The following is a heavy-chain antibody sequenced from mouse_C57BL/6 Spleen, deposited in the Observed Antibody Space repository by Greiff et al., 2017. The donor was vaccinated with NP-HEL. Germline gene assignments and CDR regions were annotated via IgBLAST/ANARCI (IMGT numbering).Heavy chain of an antibody. CDR2: INPSTGGT. J-gene: IGHJ2*01. CDR1: GYSFTGYY. CDR3: ARGDDYLFDS. Sequence: EVQLQQSGPELVKPGASVKISCKASGYSFTGYYMNWVKQSPEKSLEWIGEINPSTGGTTYNQKFKAKATLTVDKSSSTAYMQLKGLTSEDSAVYYCARGDDYLFDSWGQGTTLTVSS. V-gene: IGHV1-42*01. D-gene: IGHD2-4*01.